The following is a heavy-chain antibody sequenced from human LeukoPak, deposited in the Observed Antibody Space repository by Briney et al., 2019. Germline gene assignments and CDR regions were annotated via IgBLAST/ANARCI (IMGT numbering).Heavy chain of an antibody. J-gene: IGHJ6*03. CDR1: GFTFDDYG. CDR3: ARDPYSGAYGDTYYYYMDV. V-gene: IGHV3-20*04. CDR2: INWNGGST. D-gene: IGHD1-26*01. Sequence: GGSLRLSCAASGFTFDDYGMSWVRQAPGKGLEWVSGINWNGGSTGYADSVKGRFTISRDNAKNSLYLQLNSLRAEDTAIYYCARDPYSGAYGDTYYYYMDVWGKGTTVTISS.